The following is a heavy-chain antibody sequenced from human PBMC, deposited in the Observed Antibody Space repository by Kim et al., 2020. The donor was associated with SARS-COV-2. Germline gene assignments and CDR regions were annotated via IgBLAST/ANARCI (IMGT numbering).Heavy chain of an antibody. J-gene: IGHJ4*02. V-gene: IGHV3-9*01. Sequence: GGSLRLSCAASGFTFGDYAMHWVRQAPGKGLEWVSGISWNSGSIGYADSVKGRFTISRDNAKNSLYLQMNSLRAEDTALYYCAKVAGYSSSWYYFDYWGQGTLVTVSS. D-gene: IGHD6-13*01. CDR3: AKVAGYSSSWYYFDY. CDR2: ISWNSGSI. CDR1: GFTFGDYA.